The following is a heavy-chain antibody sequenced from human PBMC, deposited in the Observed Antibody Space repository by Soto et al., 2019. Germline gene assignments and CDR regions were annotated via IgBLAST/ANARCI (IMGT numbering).Heavy chain of an antibody. D-gene: IGHD2-8*01. CDR1: GGSISSYY. J-gene: IGHJ5*02. V-gene: IGHV4-59*01. Sequence: SETLSLTCTVSGGSISSYYWSWIRQPPGKGLEWIGYIYYSGSTNYNPSLKSRVTISVDTSKNQFSLKLSSVTAADTAVYYCARDVALNRRYCTNGVCYTGGRWFDPWGQGTLVTVSS. CDR2: IYYSGST. CDR3: ARDVALNRRYCTNGVCYTGGRWFDP.